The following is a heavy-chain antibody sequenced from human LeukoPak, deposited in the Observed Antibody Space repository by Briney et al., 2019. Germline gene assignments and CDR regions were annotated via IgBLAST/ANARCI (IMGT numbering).Heavy chain of an antibody. CDR2: MYNSGST. D-gene: IGHD4-17*01. Sequence: SETLSLTCTVSGGSISGSYWSWIRQPPGKGLEWIAYMYNSGSTNYNPSLKSRVTISIDTSKNQFSLRLSSLTAADTAIYYCARGIESYGDYGYWGQGILVTVSS. CDR1: GGSISGSY. J-gene: IGHJ4*02. CDR3: ARGIESYGDYGY. V-gene: IGHV4-59*01.